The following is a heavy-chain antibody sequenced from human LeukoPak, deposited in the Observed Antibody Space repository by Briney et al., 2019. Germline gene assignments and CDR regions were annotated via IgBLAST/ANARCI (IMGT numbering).Heavy chain of an antibody. V-gene: IGHV3-9*01. CDR1: GFTFDDYA. Sequence: GRSLRLSCAASGFTFDDYAMHWVQQAPGKGLEWVSGITWNGGTLGYADSVKGRFTISRDNAKNSLYLQMNSLRGEDTALYYCAKVLTAADYYYYGMDVWGQGTTVTVSS. CDR3: AKVLTAADYYYYGMDV. D-gene: IGHD6-13*01. CDR2: ITWNGGTL. J-gene: IGHJ6*02.